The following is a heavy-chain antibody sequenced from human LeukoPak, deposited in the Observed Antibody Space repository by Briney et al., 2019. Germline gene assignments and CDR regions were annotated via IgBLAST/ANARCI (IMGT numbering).Heavy chain of an antibody. CDR2: TYPGDSDT. V-gene: IGHV5-51*01. CDR3: ARLLRNVAAAVYYFDY. Sequence: PGESLKISCKGSGYSFSNYWIGWVRQMPGKGLEWMGITYPGDSDTRYSPSFQGQVTISADKSISTAYLRWSSLKASDTAMYYCARLLRNVAAAVYYFDYWGQGTLVTVSS. J-gene: IGHJ4*02. CDR1: GYSFSNYW. D-gene: IGHD6-13*01.